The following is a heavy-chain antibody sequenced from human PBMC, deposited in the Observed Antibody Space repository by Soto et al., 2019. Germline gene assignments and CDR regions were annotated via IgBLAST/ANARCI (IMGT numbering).Heavy chain of an antibody. CDR1: GIPFGSRA. CDR3: ARGSTDSYTAPRISDF. Sequence: GGSVRLSCVASGIPFGSRAMSWVRQAPGEGLEWVSTITDSGGDAKYADSVRGRFATSRDNSKKTLYLQMSSLTAEDSAIYSCARGSTDSYTAPRISDFSGRGNMVTVSS. V-gene: IGHV3-23*01. CDR2: ITDSGGDA. D-gene: IGHD2-15*01. J-gene: IGHJ4*02.